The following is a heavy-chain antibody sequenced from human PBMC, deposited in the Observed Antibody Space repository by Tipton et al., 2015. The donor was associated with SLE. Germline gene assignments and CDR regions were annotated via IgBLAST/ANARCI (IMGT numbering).Heavy chain of an antibody. CDR3: ARDVVGAAEGLDY. Sequence: SLRLSCAASGFTFTTYAMHWVRQAPGKGLEWVAVISYDGSNKYYADSVKGRFTISRDNSKNTLYLQMNSLRGEDTAVYYCARDVVGAAEGLDYWGQGTLVTVSS. J-gene: IGHJ4*02. D-gene: IGHD2-15*01. CDR1: GFTFTTYA. CDR2: ISYDGSNK. V-gene: IGHV3-30*04.